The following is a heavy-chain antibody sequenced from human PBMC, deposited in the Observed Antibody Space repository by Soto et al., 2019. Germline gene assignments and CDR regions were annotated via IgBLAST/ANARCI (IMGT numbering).Heavy chain of an antibody. Sequence: GESLKISCKGSGYRFTTYWIGWVRQMPGKGLEWMGLIYPGDSDTRYSPSFQGQVTISADKSISTAYLQWSSLKASDTAMYYCGRVYYDFWSGYYMDYWGQGTLVTVSS. CDR2: IYPGDSDT. V-gene: IGHV5-51*01. CDR1: GYRFTTYW. CDR3: GRVYYDFWSGYYMDY. J-gene: IGHJ4*02. D-gene: IGHD3-3*01.